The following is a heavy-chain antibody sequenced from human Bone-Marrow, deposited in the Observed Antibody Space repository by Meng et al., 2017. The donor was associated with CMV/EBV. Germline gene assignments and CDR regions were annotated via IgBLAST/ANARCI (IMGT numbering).Heavy chain of an antibody. CDR2: MNPNSGNT. CDR3: ARTCSGGSCYSGYGMDV. Sequence: ASVKVSCKASGYTFTSYDINWVRQATGQGLEWMGWMNPNSGNTGYAQKFQGRVTMTRNTSISTAYMELSSLRSEDTAVYYCARTCSGGSCYSGYGMDVWGQGHTVNGAS. CDR1: GYTFTSYD. J-gene: IGHJ6*01. D-gene: IGHD2-15*01. V-gene: IGHV1-8*01.